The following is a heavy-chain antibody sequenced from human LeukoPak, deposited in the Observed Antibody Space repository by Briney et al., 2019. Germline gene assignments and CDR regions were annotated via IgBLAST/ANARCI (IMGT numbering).Heavy chain of an antibody. J-gene: IGHJ4*02. CDR3: ARGTTVTTYYFDY. Sequence: SQTLSLTCTVSGGSISSGSYYWRWIRQPAGKGLEWIGRIYTSGSTNYNPSLKSRVTISVDTSKNQFSLKLSSVTAADTAVYYCARGTTVTTYYFDYWGQGTLVTVSS. D-gene: IGHD4-11*01. V-gene: IGHV4-61*02. CDR2: IYTSGST. CDR1: GGSISSGSYY.